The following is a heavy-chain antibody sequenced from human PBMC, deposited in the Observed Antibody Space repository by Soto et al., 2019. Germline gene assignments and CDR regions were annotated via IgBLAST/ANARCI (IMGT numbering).Heavy chain of an antibody. D-gene: IGHD3-10*02. V-gene: IGHV3-30-3*01. CDR1: GFTFSSYA. J-gene: IGHJ3*02. Sequence: GGSLRLSCAASGFTFSSYAMHWVRQAPGKGLEWVAVISYDGSNKYYADSVKGRFTISRDNSKNTLYLQMNSLRAEDTAVYYCARDVRGRHWSYHAFDIWGQGTMVTVSS. CDR3: ARDVRGRHWSYHAFDI. CDR2: ISYDGSNK.